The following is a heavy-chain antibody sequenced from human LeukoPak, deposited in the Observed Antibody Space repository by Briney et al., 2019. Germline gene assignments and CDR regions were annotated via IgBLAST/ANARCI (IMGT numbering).Heavy chain of an antibody. V-gene: IGHV1-69*13. Sequence: SVKVSCKASGGTFSSYAISWVRQAPGQGLEWMGGISPIFGTANYAQKFQGRVTITADESTSTAYMELSSLRSEDTAAYYCATDSRGSTSWNYFDYWGQGTMVTVSS. D-gene: IGHD2-2*01. CDR3: ATDSRGSTSWNYFDY. J-gene: IGHJ4*02. CDR1: GGTFSSYA. CDR2: ISPIFGTA.